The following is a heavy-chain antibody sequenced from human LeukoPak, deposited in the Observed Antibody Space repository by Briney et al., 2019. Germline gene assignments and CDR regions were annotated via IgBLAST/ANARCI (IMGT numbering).Heavy chain of an antibody. CDR3: ASSPGIAVAGTGPGDY. Sequence: SETLSLTCAVSGGSISSSNWWSWVRQPPGKGLEWIGEIYHSGSTNYNPSLKSRVTISVDKSKNQFSLKLSSVTAADTAVYYCASSPGIAVAGTGPGDYWGQGTLVTVSS. V-gene: IGHV4-4*02. CDR2: IYHSGST. J-gene: IGHJ4*02. D-gene: IGHD6-19*01. CDR1: GGSISSSNW.